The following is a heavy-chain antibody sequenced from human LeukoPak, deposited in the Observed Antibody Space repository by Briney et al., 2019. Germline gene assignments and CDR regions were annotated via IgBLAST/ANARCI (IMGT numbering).Heavy chain of an antibody. Sequence: GGSLRLSCAASGFTFDDYAMHWVRRAPGKGLEWVSGISWNSGSIGYADSVKGRFTISRDNAKNSLYLQMNSLRAEDTALYYCAKDTTYSSSSHFDYWGQGTLVTVSS. CDR3: AKDTTYSSSSHFDY. V-gene: IGHV3-9*01. J-gene: IGHJ4*02. D-gene: IGHD6-6*01. CDR2: ISWNSGSI. CDR1: GFTFDDYA.